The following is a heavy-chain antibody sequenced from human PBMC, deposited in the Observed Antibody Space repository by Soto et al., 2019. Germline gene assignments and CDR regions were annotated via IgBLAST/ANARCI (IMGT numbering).Heavy chain of an antibody. CDR3: ASGHYGDYVSYYY. J-gene: IGHJ4*02. CDR2: ISYDGSNK. CDR1: GFTFSSYA. D-gene: IGHD4-17*01. V-gene: IGHV3-30-3*01. Sequence: PGGSLRLSCAASGFTFSSYAMHWVRQAPGKGLEWVAVISYDGSNKYYVDSVKGRFTISRDNSKNTLYLQMNSLRAEDTAVYYCASGHYGDYVSYYYWGQGTLVTVSS.